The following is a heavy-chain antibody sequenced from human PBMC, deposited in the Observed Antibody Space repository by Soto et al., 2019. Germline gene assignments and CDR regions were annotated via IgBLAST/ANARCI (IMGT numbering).Heavy chain of an antibody. CDR1: GFTFSSYW. CDR2: IDSAGSTT. Sequence: GGSLRLSCAASGFTFSSYWMHWVRQTPGKGLVWVSRIDSAGSTTTYADSVKGRFTISRDNAKNTLYLQMNSPRAEDTAVYYCARDQTVAGPTTFDYCGQGTLVTVSS. CDR3: ARDQTVAGPTTFDY. J-gene: IGHJ4*02. D-gene: IGHD6-19*01. V-gene: IGHV3-74*01.